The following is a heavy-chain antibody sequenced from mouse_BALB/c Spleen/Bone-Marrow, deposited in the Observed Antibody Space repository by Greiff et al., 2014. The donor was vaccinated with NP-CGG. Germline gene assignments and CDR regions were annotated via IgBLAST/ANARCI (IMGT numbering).Heavy chain of an antibody. CDR2: IWAGGST. V-gene: IGHV2-9*02. D-gene: IGHD1-2*01. CDR3: ARDEHYYLLY. J-gene: IGHJ2*01. CDR1: GFSLTSYG. Sequence: VMLVESGPGLVAPSQSLSITCTVSGFSLTSYGVHWVRQSPGKGLEWLGVIWAGGSTNYNSALMSRLSISKDNSKSQVFLEMNSLQTDDTAMYYCARDEHYYLLYWGQGTTLTVSS.